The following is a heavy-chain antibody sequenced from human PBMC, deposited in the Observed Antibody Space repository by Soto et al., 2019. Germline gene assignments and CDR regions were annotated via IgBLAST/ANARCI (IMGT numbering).Heavy chain of an antibody. Sequence: QAQVVQSGAEVRKPGSSVKLSCKASEGTFNSYAIAWVRQAPGQGLEWMGGIIPYYNTLNYAQKFQDRVTITADESTNTVYMELSSLRSDDTAVYFCASGASRWYPYFFDSWAQGTRVTVSS. D-gene: IGHD6-13*01. V-gene: IGHV1-69*01. CDR3: ASGASRWYPYFFDS. J-gene: IGHJ4*02. CDR2: IIPYYNTL. CDR1: EGTFNSYA.